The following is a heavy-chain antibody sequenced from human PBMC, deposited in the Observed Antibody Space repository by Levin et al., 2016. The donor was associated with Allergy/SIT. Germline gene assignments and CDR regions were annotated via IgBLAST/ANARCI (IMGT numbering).Heavy chain of an antibody. CDR3: ARHHYYYGMDV. J-gene: IGHJ6*02. CDR2: IDPSDSDT. V-gene: IGHV5-10-1*01. CDR1: GYKFTSYW. Sequence: GESLKISCKGSGYKFTSYWISWVRQTPGKGLEWMGRIDPSDSDTIYSPSFQGHVTISTDKSITTAYIQWSSLKASDTAMYYCARHHYYYGMDVWGQGTTVIVSS.